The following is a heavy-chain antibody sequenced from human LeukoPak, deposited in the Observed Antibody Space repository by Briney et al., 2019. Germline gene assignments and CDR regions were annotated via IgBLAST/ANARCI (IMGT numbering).Heavy chain of an antibody. Sequence: RPGGSLRRSCAASGFTFSSYAMSWVRQAPGKGLEWVSAISGSGGSTYYADSVKGRFTISRDNSKNTLYLQMNSLRAEDTAVYYCAKDNGYPYYFDYWGQGTLVTVSS. CDR2: ISGSGGST. CDR1: GFTFSSYA. J-gene: IGHJ4*02. V-gene: IGHV3-23*01. D-gene: IGHD3-22*01. CDR3: AKDNGYPYYFDY.